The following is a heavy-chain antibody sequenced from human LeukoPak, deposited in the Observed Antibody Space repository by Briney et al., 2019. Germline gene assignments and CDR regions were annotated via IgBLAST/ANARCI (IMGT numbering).Heavy chain of an antibody. V-gene: IGHV3-23*01. D-gene: IGHD6-13*01. Sequence: LPGGSLRLSCAASGFTFSNYAMNWVRQAPGKGLEWVSTITGSGGNTYYADSVKGRFTISRDNSKNTLYLQMNSLRAEDTAIYYCAKESPVAATGRSWFDPWGQGTLVTVSS. CDR1: GFTFSNYA. CDR3: AKESPVAATGRSWFDP. J-gene: IGHJ5*02. CDR2: ITGSGGNT.